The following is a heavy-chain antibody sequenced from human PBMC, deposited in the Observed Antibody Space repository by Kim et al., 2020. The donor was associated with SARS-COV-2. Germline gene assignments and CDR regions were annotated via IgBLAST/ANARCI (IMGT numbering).Heavy chain of an antibody. CDR2: ISAYNGNT. CDR3: AGDLRMATITNADY. J-gene: IGHJ4*02. CDR1: GYTFTSHG. D-gene: IGHD5-12*01. V-gene: IGHV1-18*01. Sequence: ASVKVSCKASGYTFTSHGISWVRQAPGQGLEWMGWISAYNGNTNYAQKLQGRVTMTTDPSTSTAYMELRSLRSDDTAVYYCAGDLRMATITNADYWGQGTLVTVSS.